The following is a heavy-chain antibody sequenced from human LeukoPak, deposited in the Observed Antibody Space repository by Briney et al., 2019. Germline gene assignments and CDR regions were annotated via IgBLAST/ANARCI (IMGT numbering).Heavy chain of an antibody. V-gene: IGHV1-18*01. CDR2: ISGYNGKT. D-gene: IGHD5-18*01. CDR1: GYTFTNYG. Sequence: ASVKVSCKASGYTFTNYGVSWVRQAPGQGLEWMGWISGYNGKTNYAQKLQGRVTMTTDTSTSTVYMELRSLRSDDTAVYYYARDGVFGYGSNDAFHIWGQGTMVTVSS. CDR3: ARDGVFGYGSNDAFHI. J-gene: IGHJ3*02.